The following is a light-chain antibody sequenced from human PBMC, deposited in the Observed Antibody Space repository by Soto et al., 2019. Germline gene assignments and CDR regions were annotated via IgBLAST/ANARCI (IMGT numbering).Light chain of an antibody. V-gene: IGLV2-8*01. CDR2: EVS. CDR1: SSDVGGYNY. J-gene: IGLJ2*01. Sequence: QSALTQPPSASGSPGQSVTISCTGTSSDVGGYNYVSWYQQHPGKAPKLMIYEVSKRPSGVPDRFSGSKSGNTASLTVSGLQGENEAHYYCSLYAGSNNLVFGGGTKLTAL. CDR3: SLYAGSNNLV.